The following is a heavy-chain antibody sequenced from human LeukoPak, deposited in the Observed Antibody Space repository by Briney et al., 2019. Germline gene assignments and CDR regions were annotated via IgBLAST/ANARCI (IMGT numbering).Heavy chain of an antibody. D-gene: IGHD3-16*01. CDR2: IGGRGGST. CDR1: GFTFSSFT. J-gene: IGHJ5*02. V-gene: IGHV3-23*01. CDR3: GKEGGA. Sequence: GGSLRLSCAASGFTFSSFTMTWVRQAPGKGLEWVSAIGGRGGSTYYADSLECRFTIARDNSKDMVYLQMNSLKVEDTAIYYCGKEGGAWGQGTKVTVSS.